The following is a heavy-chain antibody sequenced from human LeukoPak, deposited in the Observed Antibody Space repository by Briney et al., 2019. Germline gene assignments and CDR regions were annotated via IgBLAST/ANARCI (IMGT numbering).Heavy chain of an antibody. V-gene: IGHV4-39*01. Sequence: SETLSLTCTVSGGSISSSSYYWGWIRQPPGKGLEWIGSIYYSGSTYYNPSLKSRVTISVDTSKNQFSLKLSSVTAADTAVYYCARRRHSFRYMDVWGKGTTVTVSS. CDR1: GGSISSSSYY. J-gene: IGHJ6*03. D-gene: IGHD5-18*01. CDR3: ARRRHSFRYMDV. CDR2: IYYSGST.